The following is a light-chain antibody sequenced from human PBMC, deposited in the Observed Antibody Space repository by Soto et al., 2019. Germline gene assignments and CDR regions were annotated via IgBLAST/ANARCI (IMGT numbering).Light chain of an antibody. Sequence: QSALTQPASVSGSPGQSITISCTGTSSDVGGYNYVSWYQQHPGKAPKLMIYEVSNRPSGVSNRFSGSKSGNTASLTISGLLAEDEAASSCSSYTSSSTLVFGDGTKLTVL. CDR1: SSDVGGYNY. V-gene: IGLV2-14*01. J-gene: IGLJ2*01. CDR2: EVS. CDR3: SSYTSSSTLV.